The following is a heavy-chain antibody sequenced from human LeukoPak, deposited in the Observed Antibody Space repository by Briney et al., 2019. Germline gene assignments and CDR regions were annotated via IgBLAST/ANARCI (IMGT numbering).Heavy chain of an antibody. V-gene: IGHV3-74*01. CDR3: ARGISHYYYYGMDV. J-gene: IGHJ6*02. CDR1: GFTFSSYW. CDR2: INSDGSFT. Sequence: GSLRLSCAASGFTFSSYWMHWVRQAPGKGLVWVSRINSDGSFTNYADSVKGRFTISRDNAKNTLYLQMNSLRAEDTAVYYCARGISHYYYYGMDVWGQGTTVTVSS.